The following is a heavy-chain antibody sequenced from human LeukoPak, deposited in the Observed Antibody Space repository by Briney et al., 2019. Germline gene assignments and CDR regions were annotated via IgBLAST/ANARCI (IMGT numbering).Heavy chain of an antibody. CDR1: GFTFSSYA. Sequence: GRSLRLSCAASGFTFSSYAMHWVRQAPGKGLEWVAVISYDGSNKYYADSAKGRFTISRDNSKNMLYLQMTRLRADDTAVYYCAKTMTTVTITDAFDIWGQGTMVTVSS. CDR3: AKTMTTVTITDAFDI. CDR2: ISYDGSNK. V-gene: IGHV3-30-3*02. D-gene: IGHD4-11*01. J-gene: IGHJ3*02.